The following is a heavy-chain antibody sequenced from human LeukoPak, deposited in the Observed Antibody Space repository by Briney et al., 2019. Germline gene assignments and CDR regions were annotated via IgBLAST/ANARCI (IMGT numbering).Heavy chain of an antibody. CDR3: AKGGSGWYGSIIDY. V-gene: IGHV3-23*01. D-gene: IGHD6-19*01. Sequence: GGALRLSCAASGFTFSSYAMSWVRQAPGKGREWVSAISGSGGSTYYADSVKGRFTISRDNSKSTLYLQMNSLRAEDTAVYYCAKGGSGWYGSIIDYWGQGTLVTVSS. J-gene: IGHJ4*02. CDR1: GFTFSSYA. CDR2: ISGSGGST.